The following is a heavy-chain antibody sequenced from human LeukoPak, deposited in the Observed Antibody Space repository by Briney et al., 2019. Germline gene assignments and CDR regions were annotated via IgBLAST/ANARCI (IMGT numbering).Heavy chain of an antibody. CDR2: VYYSGST. J-gene: IGHJ4*02. Sequence: PSETLSLTCVVSGGSVSGYYWGWIRQPPGRGLEWIGYVYYSGSTNYNPSFKSRITISVDTSRNQFSLKLSSVTAADTAVYYCARGRGGSDGGWDFDYWGQGTLVTVSS. D-gene: IGHD3-16*01. CDR3: ARGRGGSDGGWDFDY. V-gene: IGHV4-59*02. CDR1: GGSVSGYY.